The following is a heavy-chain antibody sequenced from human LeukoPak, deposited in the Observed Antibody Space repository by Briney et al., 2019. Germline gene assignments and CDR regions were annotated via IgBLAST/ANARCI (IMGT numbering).Heavy chain of an antibody. Sequence: GEPLKISVKGSGYRFTTYWIGWGRQMPGKGLEWRGIIYPGDGDTRYSPSCEGQGTISAEKCKSNAYLQWSSLKASDTAMYYCARTYCGGDCYYSYFDYWGQGTLVTVSS. CDR2: IYPGDGDT. D-gene: IGHD2-21*02. J-gene: IGHJ4*02. V-gene: IGHV5-51*01. CDR3: ARTYCGGDCYYSYFDY. CDR1: GYRFTTYW.